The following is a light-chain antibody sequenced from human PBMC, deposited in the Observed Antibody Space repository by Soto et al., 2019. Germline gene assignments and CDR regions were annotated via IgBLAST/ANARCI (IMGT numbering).Light chain of an antibody. V-gene: IGKV3-20*01. Sequence: EIVMTQSPATLSVSPGERATLSCRASHSVSSNLAWYQQKPGQAPRLLIYGASSKATGIPDRFSSSGSGTDFTLTITRLEPEDFAVYYCQQYGSSGTFGQGTKVDIK. CDR2: GAS. CDR3: QQYGSSGT. CDR1: HSVSSN. J-gene: IGKJ1*01.